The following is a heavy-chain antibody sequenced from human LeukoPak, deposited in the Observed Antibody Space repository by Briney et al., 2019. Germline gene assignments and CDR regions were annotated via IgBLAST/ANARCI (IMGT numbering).Heavy chain of an antibody. V-gene: IGHV4-59*01. Sequence: SETLSLTCAVSGGSISSYYWSWIRQPPGKGLEWIGYIYYSGSTNYNPSLKSRATISVDTSKNQFSLKLSSVTAADTAVYYCARLMGYDSSGYYYVLGWFDPWGQGTLVTVSS. J-gene: IGHJ5*02. CDR1: GGSISSYY. CDR3: ARLMGYDSSGYYYVLGWFDP. CDR2: IYYSGST. D-gene: IGHD3-22*01.